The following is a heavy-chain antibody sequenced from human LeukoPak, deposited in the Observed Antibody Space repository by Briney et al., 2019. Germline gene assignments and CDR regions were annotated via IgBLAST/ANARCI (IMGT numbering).Heavy chain of an antibody. J-gene: IGHJ6*03. Sequence: PSETLSLTCTVSGGSISSYYWSWIRQPPGKRLEWIGYIYYSGSTNYNPSLKSRVTISVDTSKNQFSLKLSSVTAADTAVYYCARNRRYYDTRGYYYYYYMDVWGKGTTVTISS. CDR3: ARNRRYYDTRGYYYYYYMDV. D-gene: IGHD3-22*01. CDR2: IYYSGST. V-gene: IGHV4-59*12. CDR1: GGSISSYY.